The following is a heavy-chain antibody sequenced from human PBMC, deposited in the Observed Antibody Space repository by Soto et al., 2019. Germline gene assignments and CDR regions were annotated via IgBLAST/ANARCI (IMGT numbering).Heavy chain of an antibody. V-gene: IGHV3-23*01. CDR1: GFTLSTYG. Sequence: GGSLRLSCAGSGFTLSTYGMTWVRQAPGKGLEWVSAITGTGGNTYYVDSVKGRFTSSRDNSKNMLYLQMNSVRVEDTAVYYCARIRGYWYGLDVWGQGTTVTVSS. J-gene: IGHJ6*02. CDR3: ARIRGYWYGLDV. CDR2: ITGTGGNT.